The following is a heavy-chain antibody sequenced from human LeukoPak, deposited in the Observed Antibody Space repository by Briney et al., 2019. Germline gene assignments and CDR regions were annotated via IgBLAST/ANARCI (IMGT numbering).Heavy chain of an antibody. Sequence: SETLSLTCAVYGGSFGGYYWSWIRQHPGKGLEWIGYIHYNGNTYYNPSLKSRVTISVDTSKNQFSLKLSSVTAADTAVFYCARGAMGGANWFDPWGQGTLVTVSS. V-gene: IGHV4-34*09. CDR2: IHYNGNT. D-gene: IGHD5-18*01. CDR1: GGSFGGYY. CDR3: ARGAMGGANWFDP. J-gene: IGHJ5*02.